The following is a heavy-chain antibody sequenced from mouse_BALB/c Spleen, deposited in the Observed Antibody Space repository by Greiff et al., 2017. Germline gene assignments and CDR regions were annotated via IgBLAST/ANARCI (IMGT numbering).Heavy chain of an antibody. Sequence: QVQLQQSGPELVKPGASVRISCKASGYTFTSYYIHWVKQRPGQGLEWIGWIYPGNVNTKYNEKFKGKATLTADKSSSTAYMQLSSLTSEDSAVYFCARKGTYDYAMDYWGQGTSVTVSS. V-gene: IGHV1S56*01. J-gene: IGHJ4*01. D-gene: IGHD5-1*01. CDR2: IYPGNVNT. CDR1: GYTFTSYY. CDR3: ARKGTYDYAMDY.